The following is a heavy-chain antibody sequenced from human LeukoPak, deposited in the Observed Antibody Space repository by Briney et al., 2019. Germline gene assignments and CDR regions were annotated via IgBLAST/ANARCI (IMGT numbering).Heavy chain of an antibody. J-gene: IGHJ4*02. V-gene: IGHV3-64*01. CDR3: ARGVYPVATNPGGFDY. CDR2: ISSNGGST. Sequence: GGSLRLSCAASGFTFSSYAMHWVRQAPGKGLEYVSAISSNGGSTYYANSVKGRFTISRDNSKNTLCLQMGSLRAEDMAVYYCARGVYPVATNPGGFDYWGQGTLVTVSS. D-gene: IGHD5-12*01. CDR1: GFTFSSYA.